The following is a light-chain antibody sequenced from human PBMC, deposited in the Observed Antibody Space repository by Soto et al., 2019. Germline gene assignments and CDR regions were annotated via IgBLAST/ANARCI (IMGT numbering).Light chain of an antibody. CDR1: QGISSA. Sequence: AIQLTQSPSSLSASVGDRVTITCRASQGISSALAWYQQKPGKAPKLLIYDASSLESGVPSRFSGSGSGTDFILTISSLQPEDFATYYCQQFNSPLTSGGGTKVEIK. V-gene: IGKV1-13*02. CDR2: DAS. J-gene: IGKJ4*01. CDR3: QQFNSPLT.